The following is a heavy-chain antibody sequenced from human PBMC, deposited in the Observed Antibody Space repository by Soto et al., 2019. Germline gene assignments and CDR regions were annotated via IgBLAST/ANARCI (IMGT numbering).Heavy chain of an antibody. V-gene: IGHV3-30*18. CDR1: GFTTRTYG. CDR2: ISYDGSNK. Sequence: GGSLRLSCAVSGFTTRTYGMHWVRQAPGKGLEWVAVISYDGSNKYYGESVKGRITISRDKSKNTLYLRMNSLKPEDTAVYYCAKDRGYDFDQPRYYYYGMDVWGQGTTVTVSS. CDR3: AKDRGYDFDQPRYYYYGMDV. J-gene: IGHJ6*02. D-gene: IGHD5-12*01.